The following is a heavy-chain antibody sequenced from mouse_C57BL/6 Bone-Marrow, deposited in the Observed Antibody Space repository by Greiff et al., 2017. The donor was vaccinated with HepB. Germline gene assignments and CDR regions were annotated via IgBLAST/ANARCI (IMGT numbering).Heavy chain of an antibody. D-gene: IGHD1-1*01. Sequence: EVQLQQSGAELVRPGASVKLSCTASGFNIKDDYMHWVKQRPEQGLEWIGWIDPENGDTEYASKFQGKATITAEPSSNTAYLQLSSLTSEDTAVYYCTTDGSSYLDYWGQGTTLTVSS. CDR3: TTDGSSYLDY. CDR2: IDPENGDT. CDR1: GFNIKDDY. V-gene: IGHV14-4*01. J-gene: IGHJ2*01.